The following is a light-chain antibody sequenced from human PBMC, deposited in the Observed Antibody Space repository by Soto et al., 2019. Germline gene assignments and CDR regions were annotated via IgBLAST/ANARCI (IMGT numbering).Light chain of an antibody. V-gene: IGKV3-15*01. Sequence: ETVMTQSPATLSVSPGERATLSCRASQSVNSNLAWYQQKLGQAPRVLIFGASTRATAVPARFTASGSGTEFTLSISSLQSDDFGVYYCQQYDTWPRTFGQGTKVEIK. J-gene: IGKJ1*01. CDR2: GAS. CDR1: QSVNSN. CDR3: QQYDTWPRT.